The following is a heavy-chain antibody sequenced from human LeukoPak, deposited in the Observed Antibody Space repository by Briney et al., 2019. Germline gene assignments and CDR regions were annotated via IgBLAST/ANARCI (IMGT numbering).Heavy chain of an antibody. CDR1: GGSIGSSSYY. D-gene: IGHD3-22*01. Sequence: PSETLSLTCTVSGGSIGSSSYYWGWIRQPPGKGLEWIGSIYYSGSTYYNPSLKSRVTISVDTSKNQFSLKLSSVTAADTAVYYCARRHYYDVWFDPWGQGTLVTVSS. J-gene: IGHJ5*02. CDR2: IYYSGST. V-gene: IGHV4-39*01. CDR3: ARRHYYDVWFDP.